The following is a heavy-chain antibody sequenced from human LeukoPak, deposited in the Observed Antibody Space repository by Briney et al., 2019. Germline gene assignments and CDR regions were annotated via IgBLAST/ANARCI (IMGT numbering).Heavy chain of an antibody. CDR3: ATTYYYDSSGYYRNWFDP. J-gene: IGHJ5*02. CDR1: GYTLTELS. CDR2: FDPEDGET. D-gene: IGHD3-22*01. Sequence: ASVKVSRKVSGYTLTELSMHWVRQAPGKGLEWMGGFDPEDGETIYAQKFQGRVTMTEDTSTDTAYMELSSLRSEDTAVYYCATTYYYDSSGYYRNWFDPWGQGTLVTVSS. V-gene: IGHV1-24*01.